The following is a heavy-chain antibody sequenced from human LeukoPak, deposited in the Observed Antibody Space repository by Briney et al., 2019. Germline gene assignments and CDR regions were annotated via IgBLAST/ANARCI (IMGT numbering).Heavy chain of an antibody. CDR2: INPNSGGT. V-gene: IGHV1-2*02. D-gene: IGHD3-22*01. CDR1: GYTFTSYA. Sequence: GASVKVSCKASGYTFTSYAMNWVRQAPGQGLEWMGWINPNSGGTNYAQKFQGRVTMTRDTSISTAYMELSRLRSDDTAVYYCASPYYYDSSGYYYWGQGTLVTVSS. CDR3: ASPYYYDSSGYYY. J-gene: IGHJ4*02.